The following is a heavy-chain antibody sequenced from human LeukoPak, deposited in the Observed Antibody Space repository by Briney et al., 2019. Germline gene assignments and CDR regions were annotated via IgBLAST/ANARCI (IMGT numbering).Heavy chain of an antibody. CDR3: SSAANFYDGSGYLWGDSYFDY. V-gene: IGHV4-31*03. D-gene: IGHD3-22*01. J-gene: IGHJ4*02. CDR1: GDSISTGWNC. CDR2: IYYSGRT. Sequence: SQTLSLTCTASGDSISTGWNCWACIRQHRERDLERLGYIYYSGRTHYNPSLQNGVTILVGKYKNNFSYILNTVPAADTAVVYCSSAANFYDGSGYLWGDSYFDYWGQGTLVTVSS.